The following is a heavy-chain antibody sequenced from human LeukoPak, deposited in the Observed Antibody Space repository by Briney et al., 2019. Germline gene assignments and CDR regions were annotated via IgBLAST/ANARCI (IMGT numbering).Heavy chain of an antibody. Sequence: SVKVSCKASGGTFSSYAISWVRQAPGQGREWMGGIIPIYGTANYAQKFQGRVTITTDESTSTAYMELGSLRSEDPAVYYCARAAYYYDSSGYYLIAGLCDYWGQGTLVTVSS. CDR3: ARAAYYYDSSGYYLIAGLCDY. D-gene: IGHD3-22*01. J-gene: IGHJ4*02. V-gene: IGHV1-69*05. CDR2: IIPIYGTA. CDR1: GGTFSSYA.